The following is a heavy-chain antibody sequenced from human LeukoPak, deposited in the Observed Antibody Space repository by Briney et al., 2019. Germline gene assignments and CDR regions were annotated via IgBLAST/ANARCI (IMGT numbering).Heavy chain of an antibody. CDR3: AKGLRYCSGGSCYSGDTKDYGMDV. Sequence: TGGSLRLSCAASGFTFSSYAMSWVRQAPGKGLEWVSAISGSGGSTYYADSVKGRFTISRDNSKNTLYLQMNSLRAEDTAVYYCAKGLRYCSGGSCYSGDTKDYGMDVWGQGTTVTVSS. CDR1: GFTFSSYA. CDR2: ISGSGGST. V-gene: IGHV3-23*01. D-gene: IGHD2-15*01. J-gene: IGHJ6*02.